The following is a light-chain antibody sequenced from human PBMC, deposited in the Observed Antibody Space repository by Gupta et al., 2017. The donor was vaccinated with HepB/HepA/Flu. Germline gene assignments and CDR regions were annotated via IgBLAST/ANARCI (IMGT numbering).Light chain of an antibody. Sequence: QSVLTQPPSASGTPGQRVTISCSGSSSNIGSNTVNWYQQLPGTAPKLLIYSNSRRPSGVPDRFSGSKSGTSASLAISGLQSEDEADYYCASWDDSLNVVAFGGGTNLTVL. CDR2: SNS. J-gene: IGLJ2*01. CDR3: ASWDDSLNVVA. V-gene: IGLV1-44*01. CDR1: SSNIGSNT.